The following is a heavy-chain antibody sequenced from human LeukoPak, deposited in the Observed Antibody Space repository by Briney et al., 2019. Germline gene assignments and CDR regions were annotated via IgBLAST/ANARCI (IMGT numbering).Heavy chain of an antibody. CDR1: GFTFSSQA. CDR3: AMATVTYDAFDI. Sequence: GGSLRLSCAASGFTFSSQAMSWVRQAPGKGLQWVSAISSSGGSTYYADSVKGRFTISRDNSKNTLYLQMNSLRAEDTAVYYCAMATVTYDAFDIWGQGTMVTVSS. V-gene: IGHV3-23*01. D-gene: IGHD4-17*01. CDR2: ISSSGGST. J-gene: IGHJ3*02.